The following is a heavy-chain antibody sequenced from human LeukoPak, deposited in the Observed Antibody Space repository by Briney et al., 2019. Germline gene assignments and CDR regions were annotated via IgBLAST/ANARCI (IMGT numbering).Heavy chain of an antibody. D-gene: IGHD3-3*01. CDR1: GFTFSSYS. J-gene: IGHJ4*02. CDR2: ISSSSSYI. CDR3: ARLKSEWQGDYFDY. V-gene: IGHV3-21*06. Sequence: GGSLRLSCAASGFTFSSYSMNWVRQAPGKGLEWVSSISSSSSYIYYADSVKGRFTISRDNAKNSLYLQMSSLRAEDTAVYYCARLKSEWQGDYFDYWGQGTLVTVSS.